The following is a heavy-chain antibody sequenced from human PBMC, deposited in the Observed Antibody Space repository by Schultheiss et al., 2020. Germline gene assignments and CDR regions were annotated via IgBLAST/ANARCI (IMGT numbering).Heavy chain of an antibody. V-gene: IGHV3-21*05. CDR1: GFTFSSYS. J-gene: IGHJ6*02. CDR3: ARDDMVQGVIIPQGNGMDV. D-gene: IGHD3-10*01. CDR2: ISSSSSYI. Sequence: GGSLRLSCAASGFTFSSYSMNWVRQAPGKGLEWVSYISSSSSYIYYADSVKGRFTISRDNAKNSLYLQMNSLRAEDTAVYYCARDDMVQGVIIPQGNGMDVWGQGTTVTVSS.